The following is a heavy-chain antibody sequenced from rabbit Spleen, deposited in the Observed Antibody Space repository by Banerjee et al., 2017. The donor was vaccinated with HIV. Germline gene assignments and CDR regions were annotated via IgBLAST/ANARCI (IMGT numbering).Heavy chain of an antibody. CDR1: GVSFSSSSY. CDR2: IDTGSSGFT. D-gene: IGHD1-1*01. J-gene: IGHJ6*01. V-gene: IGHV1S40*01. CDR3: ARDTSSSFSSYGMYL. Sequence: QSLEESGGDLVKPGASLTLTCTASGVSFSSSSYMCWVRQAPGKGLEWIACIDTGSSGFTYFATWAKGRFTCSKTASTTVTLQMTRLTASDTATYFCARDTSSSFSSYGMYLWGPGTLVTVS.